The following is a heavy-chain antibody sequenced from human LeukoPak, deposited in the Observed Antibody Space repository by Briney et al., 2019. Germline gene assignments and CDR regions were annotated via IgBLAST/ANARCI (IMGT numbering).Heavy chain of an antibody. V-gene: IGHV4-39*01. CDR2: IYYSGST. CDR1: GGSISSSSYY. J-gene: IGHJ4*02. CDR3: ATQGVAGSKYYFDY. D-gene: IGHD6-19*01. Sequence: SETLSLTCTVSGGSISSSSYYWGWIRQPPGKGLEWLGSIYYSGSTYYNPSLKSRVTISVDTSKNQFSLKLSSVTAADTAVYYCATQGVAGSKYYFDYWGQGTLVTVSS.